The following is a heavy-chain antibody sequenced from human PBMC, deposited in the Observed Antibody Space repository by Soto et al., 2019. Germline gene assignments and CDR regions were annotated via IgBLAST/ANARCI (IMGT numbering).Heavy chain of an antibody. Sequence: GGSLRLSCAVSGFNFRSYGMSWVRRTPGKGLEGVAFISYDGSDEFHGDSGKGRFTISRDNSKKTLYLHMSSLRSEDTAVYYCAKSKGYGDSWPYHGMDIWGQGTTVTVSS. D-gene: IGHD6-13*01. J-gene: IGHJ6*02. CDR3: AKSKGYGDSWPYHGMDI. CDR1: GFNFRSYG. V-gene: IGHV3-30*18. CDR2: ISYDGSDE.